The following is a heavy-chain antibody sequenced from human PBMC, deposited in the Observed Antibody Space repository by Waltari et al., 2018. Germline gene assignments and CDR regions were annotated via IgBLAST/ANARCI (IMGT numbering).Heavy chain of an antibody. V-gene: IGHV3-53*01. D-gene: IGHD3-22*01. CDR2: SYSGGST. CDR3: ARGIQYYYDSSGYYFDY. CDR1: GFTVSSNY. J-gene: IGHJ4*02. Sequence: EVQLVESGGGLIQPGGSLRLSCAASGFTVSSNYMSWVRQAPGKGLGWVSVSYSGGSTYYADSVKGRFTISRDNSKNTLYLQMNSLRAEDTAVYYCARGIQYYYDSSGYYFDYWGQGTLVTVSS.